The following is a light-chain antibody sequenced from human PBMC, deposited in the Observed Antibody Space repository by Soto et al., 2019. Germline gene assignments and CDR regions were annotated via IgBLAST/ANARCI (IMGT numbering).Light chain of an antibody. V-gene: IGLV1-51*01. CDR1: SSNIGDNS. J-gene: IGLJ2*01. CDR3: GTWDSSLSAVV. CDR2: DND. Sequence: QSVLTQPPSMSAAPGQTVTISCSGGSSNIGDNSVAWYQQFPGTPPILLIFDNDKRPSGIPDRFSASKSGTSATLGITGLQTGDEADYYCGTWDSSLSAVVFGGGTKLTVL.